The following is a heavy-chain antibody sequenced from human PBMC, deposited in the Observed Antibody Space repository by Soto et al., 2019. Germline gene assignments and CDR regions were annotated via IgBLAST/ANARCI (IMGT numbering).Heavy chain of an antibody. V-gene: IGHV3-21*01. Sequence: GGSLRLSCAASGFTFSSYSMNWVRQAPGKGLEWVSSISSSSSYIYYADSVKGRFTISRDNAKNSLYLQMNSLRAEDKAVYYCARDLGDSSGQNYWGQGTLVTVSS. J-gene: IGHJ4*02. CDR3: ARDLGDSSGQNY. CDR2: ISSSSSYI. CDR1: GFTFSSYS. D-gene: IGHD3-22*01.